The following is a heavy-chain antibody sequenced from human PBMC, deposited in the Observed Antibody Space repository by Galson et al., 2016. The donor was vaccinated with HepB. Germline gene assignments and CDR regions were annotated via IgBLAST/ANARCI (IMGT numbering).Heavy chain of an antibody. CDR3: ARKERMGDTFDI. CDR2: IYWDDDQ. CDR1: GFSVTTSGVA. V-gene: IGHV2-5*02. D-gene: IGHD2-8*01. Sequence: PALVKPTQTLTLTCTLSGFSVTTSGVAVGWIRQPPGKALEWLAIIYWDDDQRYSPSLKSRLTITKDTSKNQVVLTMTDMDPVDTATYYCARKERMGDTFDIWGQGTMVTIPS. J-gene: IGHJ3*02.